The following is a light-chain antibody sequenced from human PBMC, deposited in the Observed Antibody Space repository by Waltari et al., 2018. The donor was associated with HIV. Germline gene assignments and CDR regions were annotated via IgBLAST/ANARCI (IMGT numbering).Light chain of an antibody. Sequence: SYEVTQPPSVAVSPGQTASITCSGYELGDKYTCWYQQKPGQSPLLVIYQDNKRPSGIRGRFAASSSGHTATLTISGTLPMDEAAYYCQAWGSSTSGVFGRGTRLTVL. V-gene: IGLV3-1*01. J-gene: IGLJ2*01. CDR2: QDN. CDR1: ELGDKY. CDR3: QAWGSSTSGV.